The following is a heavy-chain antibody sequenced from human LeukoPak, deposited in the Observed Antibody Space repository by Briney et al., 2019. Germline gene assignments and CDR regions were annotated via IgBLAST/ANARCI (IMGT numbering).Heavy chain of an antibody. CDR2: ISSSSSTI. J-gene: IGHJ4*02. CDR3: ARGHMGGYPTPDY. V-gene: IGHV3-48*04. Sequence: PGGSLRLSWAASGFTFSSYSMNWVRQAPGKGLEWVSYISSSSSTIYYADSVKGRFTISRDNAKNSLYLQMNSLRAEDTAVYYCARGHMGGYPTPDYWGQGTLVTASS. D-gene: IGHD3-22*01. CDR1: GFTFSSYS.